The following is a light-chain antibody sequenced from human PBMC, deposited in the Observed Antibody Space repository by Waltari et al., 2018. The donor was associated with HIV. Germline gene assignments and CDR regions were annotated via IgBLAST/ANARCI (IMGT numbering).Light chain of an antibody. V-gene: IGKV3-11*01. CDR1: QSLSNY. CDR2: DAS. CDR3: QHRGDWYT. J-gene: IGKJ2*01. Sequence: EIVLSQSPASLSLSPGERATLSCRASQSLSNYLAWYQQKPGQAPRLLIYDASTRVTGIPARFRGSGSGTDFTLTISSLDPGDFAIYYYQHRGDWYTFGQGTKLEI.